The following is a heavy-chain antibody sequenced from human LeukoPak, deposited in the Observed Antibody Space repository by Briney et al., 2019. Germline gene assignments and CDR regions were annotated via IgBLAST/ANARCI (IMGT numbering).Heavy chain of an antibody. Sequence: QPGGSLRLSCAASRFTFSSYGMSWVRQAPGKGLEWVSSISGSGGSTYYADSVKGRFTISRDNSKNTLYLQMNSLRDEDTAVYYCAKSSYYDASGYYREYYFDYWGQGTLVTVSS. V-gene: IGHV3-23*01. D-gene: IGHD3-22*01. CDR1: RFTFSSYG. CDR2: ISGSGGST. J-gene: IGHJ4*02. CDR3: AKSSYYDASGYYREYYFDY.